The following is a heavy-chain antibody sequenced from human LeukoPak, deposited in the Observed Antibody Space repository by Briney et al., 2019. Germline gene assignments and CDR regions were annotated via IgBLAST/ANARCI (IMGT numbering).Heavy chain of an antibody. CDR2: MNPNSGNK. J-gene: IGHJ4*02. CDR1: GYTFTSYD. V-gene: IGHV1-8*03. Sequence: GAPVKVSCKASGYTFTSYDINWVRQATGQGLEWMGWMNPNSGNKGYAQKFQGRVTITRNTSISTAYMELSSLRSEDTAVYFCARGPYYGSGSYYIDYWGQGTLVTVSS. CDR3: ARGPYYGSGSYYIDY. D-gene: IGHD3-10*01.